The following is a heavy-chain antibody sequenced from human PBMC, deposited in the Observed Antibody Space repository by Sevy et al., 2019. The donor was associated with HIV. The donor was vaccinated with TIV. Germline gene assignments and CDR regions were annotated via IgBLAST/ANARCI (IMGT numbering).Heavy chain of an antibody. D-gene: IGHD4-17*01. CDR2: IYYSGST. V-gene: IGHV4-59*08. CDR1: GGSISSYY. Sequence: SETLSLTCTVSGGSISSYYWSWIRQPPGKGLEWIGYIYYSGSTNYNPSLKSRVTISVDTSKNQFSLKLSSVTAADTAVYYCARHADPIYGDYVEYWGQGTLVTVSS. J-gene: IGHJ4*02. CDR3: ARHADPIYGDYVEY.